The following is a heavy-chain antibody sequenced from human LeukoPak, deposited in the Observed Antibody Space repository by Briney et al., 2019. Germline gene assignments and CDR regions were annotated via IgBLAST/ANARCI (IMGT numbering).Heavy chain of an antibody. V-gene: IGHV4-59*01. Sequence: SETLSLTCTVSGGSISSYYWSWLRQPPGKGLEWIGYIYSSGSTNYNPSLKSRVTISVDTSKNQFSLNLSSVTAADTAVYYCARVVREREYNSSSSEIFYYYYMGVWGKGTTVTVSS. J-gene: IGHJ6*03. D-gene: IGHD6-6*01. CDR1: GGSISSYY. CDR2: IYSSGST. CDR3: ARVVREREYNSSSSEIFYYYYMGV.